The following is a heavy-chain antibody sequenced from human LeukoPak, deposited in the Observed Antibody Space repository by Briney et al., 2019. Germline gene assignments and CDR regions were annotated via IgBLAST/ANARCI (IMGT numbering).Heavy chain of an antibody. V-gene: IGHV3-74*01. CDR1: GFTFSSYL. Sequence: QSGGSLRLSCAASGFTFSSYLMHWVRQPPGKGLVWVSRIDTDGSSATYADSVKGRFTISRDNAKNTVYLQMNSLRVEDTGVYYCASALTTVTPHFHCWGQGTLVTVSS. D-gene: IGHD4-17*01. CDR3: ASALTTVTPHFHC. CDR2: IDTDGSSA. J-gene: IGHJ4*02.